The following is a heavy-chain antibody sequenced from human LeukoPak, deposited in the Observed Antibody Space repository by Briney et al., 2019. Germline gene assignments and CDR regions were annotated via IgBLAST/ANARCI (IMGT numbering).Heavy chain of an antibody. CDR1: GGSISSGGYY. CDR3: ARSTWAPAFDP. V-gene: IGHV4-30-2*01. D-gene: IGHD1-26*01. J-gene: IGHJ5*02. CDR2: IYYSGST. Sequence: PSETLSLTCTVSGGSISSGGYYWSWIRQPPGKGLEWIGYIYYSGSTYYSPSLKSRVTISVDRSKNQFSLKLSSVTAADTAVYYWARSTWAPAFDPWGQGTLVTVSS.